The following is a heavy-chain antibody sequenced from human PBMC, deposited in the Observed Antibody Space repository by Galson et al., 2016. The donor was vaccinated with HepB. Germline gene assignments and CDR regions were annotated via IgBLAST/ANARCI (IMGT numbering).Heavy chain of an antibody. J-gene: IGHJ4*02. CDR2: ITDDGVGT. V-gene: IGHV3-23*01. CDR3: AKDRGGVFSAYHFDS. Sequence: SLRLSCAASGFIFSNYAMSWVRQAPGKGLEWVSTITDDGVGTFYADSVEGRFTISRDNSKNTLFLQMNRLSAEDTALYYCAKDRGGVFSAYHFDSWGLGTLVTVSS. D-gene: IGHD3-22*01. CDR1: GFIFSNYA.